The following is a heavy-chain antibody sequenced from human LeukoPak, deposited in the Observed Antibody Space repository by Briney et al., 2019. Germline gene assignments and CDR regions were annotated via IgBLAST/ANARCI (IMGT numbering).Heavy chain of an antibody. CDR3: ATGWSHHDY. D-gene: IGHD3-3*01. CDR1: GFIFSRYW. Sequence: GSLRLSCAASGFIFSRYWMTWVRQAPGKGLEWVANIKEDGSEEYSVDSVRGRFTISRDNTKNSLFLEINSLRAEDTAIYYCATGWSHHDYWGQGTLVTVSS. CDR2: IKEDGSEE. J-gene: IGHJ4*02. V-gene: IGHV3-7*01.